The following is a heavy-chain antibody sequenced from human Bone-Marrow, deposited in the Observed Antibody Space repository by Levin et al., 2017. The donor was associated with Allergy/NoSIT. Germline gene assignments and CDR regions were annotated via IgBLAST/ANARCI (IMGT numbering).Heavy chain of an antibody. Sequence: LRLSCTVSGGSISGGGYYWSWIRQHPGKGLEWIGYIYYSGNTYYNPSLKRRVIISVVTSKNQLSLKLTSVTVADTAVYYCARFNGYDFDYWGQGTLVTVSS. CDR2: IYYSGNT. CDR3: ARFNGYDFDY. CDR1: GGSISGGGYY. V-gene: IGHV4-31*03. D-gene: IGHD5-12*01. J-gene: IGHJ4*02.